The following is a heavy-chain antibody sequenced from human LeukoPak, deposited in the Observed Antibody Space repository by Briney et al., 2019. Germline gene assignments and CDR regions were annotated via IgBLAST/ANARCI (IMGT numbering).Heavy chain of an antibody. V-gene: IGHV3-23*01. CDR3: ATDSGSSWGDY. CDR2: ITATSSST. J-gene: IGHJ4*02. Sequence: GGSLRLSCAASGFTFSNYGMSWVRQAPGKGLEWVSAITATSSSTHDADSVKGRFTISRDNSKNTLYLQMSSLRSEDTAVYYCATDSGSSWGDYWGQGTLVTVSS. CDR1: GFTFSNYG. D-gene: IGHD6-13*01.